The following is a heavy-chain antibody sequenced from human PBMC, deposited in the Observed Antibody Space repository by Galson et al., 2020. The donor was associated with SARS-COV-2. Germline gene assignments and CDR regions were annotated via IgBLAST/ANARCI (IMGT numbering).Heavy chain of an antibody. D-gene: IGHD4-17*01. V-gene: IGHV3-23*01. CDR2: INAEAVYT. CDR1: QFTFSLYS. CDR3: TRYHNTVFFDY. J-gene: IGHJ4*02. Sequence: LSLTCAASQFTFSLYSMAWVRQAPGKGLEWVSAINAEAVYTNYADSVEGRFTISRDNSKNTLYLQMSSLRPEDTAVYYCTRYHNTVFFDYWGQGTLVTVSS.